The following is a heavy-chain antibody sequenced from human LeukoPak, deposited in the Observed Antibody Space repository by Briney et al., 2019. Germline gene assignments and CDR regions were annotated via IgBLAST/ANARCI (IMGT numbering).Heavy chain of an antibody. D-gene: IGHD3-22*01. Sequence: PGGSLRLPCAASGFTFSGSAMHWVRQASGKGLEWVGRIRSKANSYATAYAASVKGRFTISRDDSKNTACLQMNSLKTEDTAVYYCTRSPTNYYDNLLTWGQGTLVTVSS. J-gene: IGHJ5*02. CDR1: GFTFSGSA. V-gene: IGHV3-73*01. CDR2: IRSKANSYAT. CDR3: TRSPTNYYDNLLT.